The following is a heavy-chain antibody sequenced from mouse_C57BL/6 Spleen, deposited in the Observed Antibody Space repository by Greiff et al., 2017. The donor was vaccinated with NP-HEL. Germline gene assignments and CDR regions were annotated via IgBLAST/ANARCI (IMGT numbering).Heavy chain of an antibody. Sequence: QVQLQQPGAELVRPGSSVKLSCKASGYTFTSYWMDWVKQRPGQGLEWIGNIYPSDSETHYNQKFKDKATLTVDKSSSTAYMQLSSLTSEDSAVYYCARGGSSYWYFDVWGTGTTVTVSS. V-gene: IGHV1-61*01. CDR1: GYTFTSYW. D-gene: IGHD1-1*01. CDR2: IYPSDSET. J-gene: IGHJ1*03. CDR3: ARGGSSYWYFDV.